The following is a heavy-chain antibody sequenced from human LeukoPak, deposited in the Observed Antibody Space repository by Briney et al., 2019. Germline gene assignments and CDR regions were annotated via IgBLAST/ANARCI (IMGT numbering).Heavy chain of an antibody. CDR2: INPNSGGT. J-gene: IGHJ5*02. CDR3: ARGDFGRIAVAGPFDP. V-gene: IGHV1-2*02. CDR1: GYTFTGYY. Sequence: ASVKVSSKASGYTFTGYYMHWVRQAPGQGLEWMGWINPNSGGTNYAQKFQGRVTMTRDTSISTAYMELSRLRSDDTAVYYCARGDFGRIAVAGPFDPWGQGTLVTVSS. D-gene: IGHD6-19*01.